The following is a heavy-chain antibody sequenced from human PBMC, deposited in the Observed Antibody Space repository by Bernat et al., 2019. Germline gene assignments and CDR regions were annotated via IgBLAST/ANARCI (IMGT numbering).Heavy chain of an antibody. J-gene: IGHJ4*02. Sequence: QEQLVESGGGVVQPGRSLRLSCAASGFTFSSYGMHWVRQAPGKGLEWVAVIWYDGSNKYYADSVKGRFTISRDNSKNTLYLQMDSLRVEDTAVYYCARAHYYDGGGHGLDCWGQGTLVTVSS. CDR2: IWYDGSNK. CDR3: ARAHYYDGGGHGLDC. D-gene: IGHD3-22*01. V-gene: IGHV3-33*01. CDR1: GFTFSSYG.